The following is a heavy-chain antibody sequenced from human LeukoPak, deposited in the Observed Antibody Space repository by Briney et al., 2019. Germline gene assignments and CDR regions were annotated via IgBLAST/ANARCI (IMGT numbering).Heavy chain of an antibody. J-gene: IGHJ3*02. D-gene: IGHD2-2*01. V-gene: IGHV5-51*01. CDR2: IYPGDSDT. CDR3: ARYCSSTSCQGYDAFDI. Sequence: GEPLKISCKGAGYSFTSYWICWVRQMPGKGLEWMGIIYPGDSDTRYSPSFQGQVTISDDKSIGTAYLQWSSLKASDTGMYYCARYCSSTSCQGYDAFDIWGQGTMVTVSS. CDR1: GYSFTSYW.